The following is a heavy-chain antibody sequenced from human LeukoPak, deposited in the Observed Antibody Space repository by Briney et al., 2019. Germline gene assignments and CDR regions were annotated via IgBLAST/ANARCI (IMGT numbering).Heavy chain of an antibody. Sequence: AGGSLRLSCAASGFSVSSSYMSWVRQAPGKGLEWVSVIYSAGSTFYADSVKVRFTMSRDNSKNTLYLQMGSLRAEDMAVYYCARGPSGVFYMDVWGKGTTVTVSS. CDR2: IYSAGST. J-gene: IGHJ6*03. CDR3: ARGPSGVFYMDV. D-gene: IGHD3-10*01. CDR1: GFSVSSSY. V-gene: IGHV3-66*01.